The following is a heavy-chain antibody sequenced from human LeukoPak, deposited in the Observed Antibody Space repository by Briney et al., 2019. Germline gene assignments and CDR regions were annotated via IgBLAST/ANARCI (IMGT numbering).Heavy chain of an antibody. CDR1: GFTFSSKP. V-gene: IGHV3-30-3*01. CDR3: ARANRPFHTSGWYKDY. CDR2: TSYDGNVQ. Sequence: GGALRLSCAASGFTFSSKPMDWVPQAPGKGLEWVALTSYDGNVQDYTESVKGRVTISRDNSTNTLYLQVNSLRVEDTAVYYCARANRPFHTSGWYKDYWGQGTLVTVSS. J-gene: IGHJ4*02. D-gene: IGHD6-19*01.